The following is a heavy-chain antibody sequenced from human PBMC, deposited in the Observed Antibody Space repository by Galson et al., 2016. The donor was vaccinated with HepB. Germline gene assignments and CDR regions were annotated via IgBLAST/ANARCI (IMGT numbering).Heavy chain of an antibody. CDR3: ARDMSFYCLDF. V-gene: IGHV3-33*01. CDR2: IYSDGRKK. Sequence: YGMHWVRQTPGKGLEWVAGIYSDGRKKSYVDSVKGRFIVSRDVSENTMYLQMNSLRAEDTAVYFCARDMSFYCLDFRGQGTPVTVSS. J-gene: IGHJ4*02. CDR1: YG. D-gene: IGHD3/OR15-3a*01.